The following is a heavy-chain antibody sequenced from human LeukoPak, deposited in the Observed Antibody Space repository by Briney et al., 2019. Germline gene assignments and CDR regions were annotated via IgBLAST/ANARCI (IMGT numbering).Heavy chain of an antibody. CDR3: ARQGYYGSGSYYY. Sequence: GESLKISFKGSGYHFTNYWINWVRPMPGKGLGWMGRTDPSDSYTNYSPSFQGHVTISIEKSISTAYLQWSSLKASDTAIYYCARQGYYGSGSYYYWGQGTLVTVSS. CDR2: TDPSDSYT. CDR1: GYHFTNYW. V-gene: IGHV5-10-1*01. D-gene: IGHD3-10*01. J-gene: IGHJ4*02.